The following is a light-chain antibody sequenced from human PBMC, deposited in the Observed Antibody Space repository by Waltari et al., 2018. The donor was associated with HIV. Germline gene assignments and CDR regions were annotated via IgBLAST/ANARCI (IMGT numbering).Light chain of an antibody. CDR1: SSDVGRYNL. Sequence: QSALTQPASVSGSRGQSITISCTGTSSDVGRYNLVSWYQQHPGKAPKLMIYECSKRPSGVSNRFSGSKSGNTASLTISGLQTEDEADYYCCSYAGNREIFGGGTKLTVL. CDR2: ECS. CDR3: CSYAGNREI. V-gene: IGLV2-23*01. J-gene: IGLJ2*01.